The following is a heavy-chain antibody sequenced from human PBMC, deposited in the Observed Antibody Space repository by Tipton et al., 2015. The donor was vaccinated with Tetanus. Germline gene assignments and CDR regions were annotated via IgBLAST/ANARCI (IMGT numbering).Heavy chain of an antibody. J-gene: IGHJ4*02. CDR1: GYTFTSYD. V-gene: IGHV1-8*01. CDR3: ARRVYDSEETRIDY. CDR2: MNPNSGNT. D-gene: IGHD3-22*01. Sequence: QLVQSGAEVKKPGASVKVSCKASGYTFTSYDINWVRQATGQGLGWMGWMNPNSGNTGYAQKFQGRVTMTRNTSISTAYMELSSLRSEDTAVYYCARRVYDSEETRIDYWGQGTLVTVSS.